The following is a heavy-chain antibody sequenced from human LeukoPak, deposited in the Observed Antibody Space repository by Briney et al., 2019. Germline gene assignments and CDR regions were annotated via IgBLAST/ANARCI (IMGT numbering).Heavy chain of an antibody. V-gene: IGHV3-7*03. J-gene: IGHJ4*02. D-gene: IGHD6-6*01. CDR3: AKDLESGIAARTFDY. CDR1: GFTFTSHW. CDR2: TNRDGSEK. Sequence: GGSLRLSCAASGFTFTSHWISWIRQAPGRGLEWVANTNRDGSEKYYVDSVKGRFTISRDNSKNTLYLQMNSLRAEDTAVYYCAKDLESGIAARTFDYWGQGTLVTVSS.